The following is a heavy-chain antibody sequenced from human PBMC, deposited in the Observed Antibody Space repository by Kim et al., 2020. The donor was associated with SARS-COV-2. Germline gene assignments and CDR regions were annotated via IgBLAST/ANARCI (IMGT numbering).Heavy chain of an antibody. D-gene: IGHD3-16*01. J-gene: IGHJ4*02. V-gene: IGHV4-31*02. CDR3: ARAGRGGVGYNF. Sequence: YYNPSLKSRVTISVDTSKNQFSLKLSAVTAADTAVYYCARAGRGGVGYNFWGQGTLVTVSS.